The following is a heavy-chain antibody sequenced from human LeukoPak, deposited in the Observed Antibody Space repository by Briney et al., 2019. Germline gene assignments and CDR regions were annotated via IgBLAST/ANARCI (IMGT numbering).Heavy chain of an antibody. CDR3: ATVSYGLDAFDI. V-gene: IGHV1-24*01. CDR2: FDPEDGEK. J-gene: IGHJ3*02. Sequence: ASVKVSCKVSGYTLTELSMHWVRQAPGKGLEWMGGFDPEDGEKIYAQKFQGRVTMTEDTSTDTAYMELSSLRSEDTAVYYCATVSYGLDAFDIWGQGTMVTVSS. D-gene: IGHD1-26*01. CDR1: GYTLTELS.